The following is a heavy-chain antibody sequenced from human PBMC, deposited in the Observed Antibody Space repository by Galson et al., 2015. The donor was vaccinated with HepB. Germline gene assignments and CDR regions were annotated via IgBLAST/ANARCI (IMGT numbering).Heavy chain of an antibody. CDR3: ASDACSGACDPTTPDAFDI. CDR2: IYPGDSDT. Sequence: SGAEVKKPGESLKISCKGSGYSFTSYWIGWVRQMPGKGLEWMGIIYPGDSDTRYSPSFQGQVTISADKSISTAYLQWSSLKASDTAMYYCASDACSGACDPTTPDAFDIWGQGTMVTVSS. CDR1: GYSFTSYW. V-gene: IGHV5-51*03. J-gene: IGHJ3*02. D-gene: IGHD2-15*01.